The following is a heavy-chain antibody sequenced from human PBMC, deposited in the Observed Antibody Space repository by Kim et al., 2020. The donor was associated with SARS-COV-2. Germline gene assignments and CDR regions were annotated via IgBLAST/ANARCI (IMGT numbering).Heavy chain of an antibody. CDR3: ARGRAGRYYFDY. Sequence: NDNPSRRSRVTISVDTSKNQCSLKLSSVTAADTAVYYCARGRAGRYYFDYWGQGTLVTVSS. J-gene: IGHJ4*02. V-gene: IGHV4-34*01.